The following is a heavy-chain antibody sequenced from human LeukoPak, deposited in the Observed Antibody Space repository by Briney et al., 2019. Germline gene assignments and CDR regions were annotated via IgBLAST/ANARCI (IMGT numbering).Heavy chain of an antibody. J-gene: IGHJ4*02. D-gene: IGHD3-10*01. CDR2: IYYSGST. Sequence: PSETLSLTCTVSGGSISSGDYYWSWIRQPPGKGLEWIGYIYYSGSTYYNPSLKSRVTISVDTSKNQFSLKLSSVTAADTAVYYCARDRFGEPPYFDYWGQGTLVTVSS. CDR1: GGSISSGDYY. V-gene: IGHV4-30-4*01. CDR3: ARDRFGEPPYFDY.